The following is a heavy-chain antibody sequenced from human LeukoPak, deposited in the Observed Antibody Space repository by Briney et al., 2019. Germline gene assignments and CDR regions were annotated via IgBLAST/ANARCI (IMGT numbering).Heavy chain of an antibody. D-gene: IGHD6-13*01. CDR2: IIPIFGTA. CDR1: GGTFSSYA. CDR3: ATAEAGYSSSWSEGWFDP. J-gene: IGHJ5*02. Sequence: ASVKVSCKASGGTFSSYAISWVRQAPEQGLEWMGGIIPIFGTANYAQKFQGRVTITTDESTSTAYMELSSLRSEDTAVYDCATAEAGYSSSWSEGWFDPWGQGTLVTVSS. V-gene: IGHV1-69*05.